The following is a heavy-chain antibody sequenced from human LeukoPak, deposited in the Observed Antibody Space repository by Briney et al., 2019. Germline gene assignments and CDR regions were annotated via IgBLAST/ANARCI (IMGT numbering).Heavy chain of an antibody. V-gene: IGHV3-30*04. CDR1: GFTFSSYA. CDR3: ARAPDCSSTSCYYYYYDMDV. Sequence: PGRSLRLSCAASGFTFSSYAMHWVRQAPGKGLEWVAVISYDGSNKYYADSVKGRFTISRDNSKNTLYPQMNSLRAEDTAVYYCARAPDCSSTSCYYYYYDMDVWGKGTTVTVSS. CDR2: ISYDGSNK. J-gene: IGHJ6*04. D-gene: IGHD2-2*01.